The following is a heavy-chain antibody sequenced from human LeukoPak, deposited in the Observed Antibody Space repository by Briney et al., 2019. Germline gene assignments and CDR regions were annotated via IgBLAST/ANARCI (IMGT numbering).Heavy chain of an antibody. CDR3: ARGKVGAIRNAFDI. D-gene: IGHD1-26*01. J-gene: IGHJ3*02. CDR1: GYTFTGYY. Sequence: GASVKVPCKASGYTFTGYYMHWVRQAPGQGLEWMGWINPNSGGTYYAQKFQGRVTMTRDTSISTAYMELSRLRSDDTAVYYCARGKVGAIRNAFDIWGQGTMVTVSS. CDR2: INPNSGGT. V-gene: IGHV1-2*02.